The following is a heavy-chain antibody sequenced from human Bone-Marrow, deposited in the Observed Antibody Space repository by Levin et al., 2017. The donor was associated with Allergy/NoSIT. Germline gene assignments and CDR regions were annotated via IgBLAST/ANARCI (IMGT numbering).Heavy chain of an antibody. D-gene: IGHD5-18*01. CDR2: MNPNSGNT. CDR1: GYTFTSYD. CDR3: ARGTVDTAMVGPNQNHGMDV. J-gene: IGHJ6*02. Sequence: ASVKVSCKASGYTFTSYDINWVRQATGQGLEWMGWMNPNSGNTGYAQKFQGRVTMTRNTSISTAYMELSSLRSEDTAVYYCARGTVDTAMVGPNQNHGMDVWGQGTTVTVSS. V-gene: IGHV1-8*01.